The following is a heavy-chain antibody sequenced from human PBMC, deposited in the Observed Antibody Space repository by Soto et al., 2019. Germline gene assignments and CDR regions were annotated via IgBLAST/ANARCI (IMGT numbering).Heavy chain of an antibody. CDR1: GYTFTGYY. CDR2: INPNSGGT. CDR3: ARSHCSGGSCFYHDAFDI. D-gene: IGHD2-15*01. V-gene: IGHV1-2*04. Sequence: ASVKVSCKASGYTFTGYYMHWVRQAPGQGLEWMGWINPNSGGTNYAQKYQGWVTMTRDTSISTAYMELSRLRSDDTAVYYCARSHCSGGSCFYHDAFDIWGQGTTVTVSS. J-gene: IGHJ3*02.